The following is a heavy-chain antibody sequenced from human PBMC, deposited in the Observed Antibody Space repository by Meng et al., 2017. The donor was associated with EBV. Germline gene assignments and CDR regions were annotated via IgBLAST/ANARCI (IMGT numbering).Heavy chain of an antibody. CDR3: VGTRTGTPDY. V-gene: IGHV4-4*02. CDR2: IYHSGST. J-gene: IGHJ4*02. D-gene: IGHD1-1*01. CDR1: GGSISSSNW. Sequence: QVLVDGSGQGVGKPSGTLSLTCAVSGGSISSSNWWSWVRQPPGKGLEWIGEIYHSGSTNYNPSLKSRVTISVDKSKNQFSPKLSSVTAADTAVYYCVGTRTGTPDYWGQGTLVTVSS.